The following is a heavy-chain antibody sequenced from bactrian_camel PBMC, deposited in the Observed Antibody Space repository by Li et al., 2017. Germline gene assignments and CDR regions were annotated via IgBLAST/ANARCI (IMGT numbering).Heavy chain of an antibody. D-gene: IGHD2*01. CDR2: VWTVGRTT. CDR1: AYTYNSYL. J-gene: IGHJ4*01. CDR3: AASTTATVVVSLEYDYNY. V-gene: IGHV3S1*01. Sequence: HVQLVESGGGSVQAGGNLTLSCIASAYTYNSYLMGWFRQAQGKEREGIAAVWTVGRTTYYADSAKGRFTISRDKAKNTLDLQMTSLKPEDTAMYYCAASTTATVVVSLEYDYNYWGQGTQVTVS.